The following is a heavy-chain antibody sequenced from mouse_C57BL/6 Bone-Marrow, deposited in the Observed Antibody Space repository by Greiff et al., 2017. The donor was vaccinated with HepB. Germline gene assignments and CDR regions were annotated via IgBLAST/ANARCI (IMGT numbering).Heavy chain of an antibody. D-gene: IGHD1-1*01. V-gene: IGHV5-6*01. Sequence: EVKLMESGGDLVKPGGSLKLSCAASGFTFSSYGMSWVRQTPDKRLEWVATISSGGSYTYYPDSVKGRFTISRDNAKNTLYLQMSSLKSEDTAMYYCARDYYGSSPYYWGQGTTRTVSS. CDR2: ISSGGSYT. J-gene: IGHJ2*01. CDR3: ARDYYGSSPYY. CDR1: GFTFSSYG.